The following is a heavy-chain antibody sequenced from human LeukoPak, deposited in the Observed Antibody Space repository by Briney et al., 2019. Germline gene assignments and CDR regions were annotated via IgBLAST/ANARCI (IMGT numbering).Heavy chain of an antibody. V-gene: IGHV3-11*04. D-gene: IGHD4/OR15-4a*01. CDR1: GFTFSDYY. CDR2: ISSSGSTI. CDR3: AAPSPGLTFDI. J-gene: IGHJ3*02. Sequence: GGSLRLSCTASGFTFSDYYMSWIRQAPGKGLEWVSYISSSGSTIYYADSVKGRFTISRDNAKNSLYLQMNSLRAEDTAVYYCAAPSPGLTFDIWGQGTMVTVSS.